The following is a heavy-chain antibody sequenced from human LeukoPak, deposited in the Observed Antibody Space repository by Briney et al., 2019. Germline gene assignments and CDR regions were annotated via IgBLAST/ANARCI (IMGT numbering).Heavy chain of an antibody. CDR2: IYPSDSDT. V-gene: IGHV5-51*01. CDR1: GYNFINYW. J-gene: IGHJ4*02. D-gene: IGHD3-3*01. CDR3: ATGTRVVNPDY. Sequence: GESLKISCKGSGYNFINYWIGWVRQMPGKGLEWMGIIYPSDSDTRYSPSFQGQVTIAADKSISTAYLQWGRLKASDTAMYYCATGTRVVNPDYWGQGTLVTVSS.